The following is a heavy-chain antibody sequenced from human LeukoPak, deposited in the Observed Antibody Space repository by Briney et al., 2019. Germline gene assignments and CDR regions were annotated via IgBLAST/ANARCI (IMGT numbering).Heavy chain of an antibody. CDR2: INWNGGST. CDR3: ARGNYFDSCGYLYY. J-gene: IGHJ4*02. Sequence: AGGSLRLSCAASGFTFDDYGMSWVRQAPGKGLEWVSGINWNGGSTGYADSVKGRFTISRDNAKNSLYLQMNSLRAEDTAVYYCARGNYFDSCGYLYYWGQGTLVTVSS. CDR1: GFTFDDYG. V-gene: IGHV3-20*04. D-gene: IGHD3-22*01.